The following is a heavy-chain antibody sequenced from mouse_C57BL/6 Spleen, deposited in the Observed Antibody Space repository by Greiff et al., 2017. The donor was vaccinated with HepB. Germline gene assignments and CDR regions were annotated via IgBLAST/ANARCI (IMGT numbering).Heavy chain of an antibody. Sequence: VKLQQPGAELVMPGASVKLSCKASGYTFTSYWMHWVKQRPGQGLEWIGEIDPSDSYTNYNQKFKGKSTLTVDKSSSTAYMQLSSLTSEDSAVYYCARGRAIYYYGSSYSWYFDVWGTGTTVTVSS. CDR2: IDPSDSYT. J-gene: IGHJ1*03. D-gene: IGHD1-1*01. V-gene: IGHV1-69*01. CDR1: GYTFTSYW. CDR3: ARGRAIYYYGSSYSWYFDV.